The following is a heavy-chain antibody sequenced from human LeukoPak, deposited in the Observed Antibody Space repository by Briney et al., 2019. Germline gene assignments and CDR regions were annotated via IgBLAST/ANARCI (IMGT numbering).Heavy chain of an antibody. CDR1: RFTFTRYA. J-gene: IGHJ4*02. V-gene: IGHV3-30*04. CDR3: ARDDALATDGFDS. Sequence: GGSLRLSCVASRFTFTRYAMHWVRQAPGKGLEWVTVVSYDGNDKYYADSVKGRFTISRDNSKNTVYLQMNSLRAEDTAVYYCARDDALATDGFDSWGQGTLVTVSS. CDR2: VSYDGNDK. D-gene: IGHD5-24*01.